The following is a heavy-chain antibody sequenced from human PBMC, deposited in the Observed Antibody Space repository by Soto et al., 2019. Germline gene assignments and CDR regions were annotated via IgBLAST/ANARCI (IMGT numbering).Heavy chain of an antibody. J-gene: IGHJ4*02. Sequence: QVHLVESGGGVVQPGRSLRLSCAASGFSFSDSNMHWVRKAPGKGLQWVARISKEGTFKYYADSVKGRFTISRDNSENILYLQINSLSAEDTAVYFCVKGSLPCDYERNFDSWGQGILVTVSS. CDR2: ISKEGTFK. D-gene: IGHD4-17*01. V-gene: IGHV3-30*18. CDR1: GFSFSDSN. CDR3: VKGSLPCDYERNFDS.